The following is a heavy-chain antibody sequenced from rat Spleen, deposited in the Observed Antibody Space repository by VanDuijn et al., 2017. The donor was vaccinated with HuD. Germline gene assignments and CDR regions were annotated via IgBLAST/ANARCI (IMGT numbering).Heavy chain of an antibody. Sequence: QVQLQQSGAELAKPGSSVKISCKASGYTFTGYYISWIKQTTGQGLEYIGYVNTGNGRSNYNEKFRDKATLTVDKSSSTAFMHLSSLTPDDSAVYYCAREVWDLCDNWGQGVMVTVSS. J-gene: IGHJ2*01. CDR2: VNTGNGRS. D-gene: IGHD5-1*01. V-gene: IGHV1-43*01. CDR3: AREVWDLCDN. CDR1: GYTFTGYY.